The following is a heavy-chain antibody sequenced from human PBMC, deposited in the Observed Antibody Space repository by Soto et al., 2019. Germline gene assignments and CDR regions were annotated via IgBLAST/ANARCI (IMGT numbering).Heavy chain of an antibody. CDR2: TSTDQRKK. CDR3: ARDYLITMAGTPDY. CDR1: GFTFSTFA. D-gene: IGHD6-19*01. V-gene: IGHV3-30*04. Sequence: QVQLVESGGGVVPPGGSLRLSCAASGFTFSTFAMHWFRQAPGKGLEWVAFTSTDQRKKYYTDSVKGRFTISRDNSRNTLYLEMNSLRTEDTAVYYCARDYLITMAGTPDYWGQGTLVTVSS. J-gene: IGHJ4*02.